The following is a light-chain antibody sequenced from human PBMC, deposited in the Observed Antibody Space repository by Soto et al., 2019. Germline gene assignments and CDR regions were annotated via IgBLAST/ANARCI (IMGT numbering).Light chain of an antibody. CDR3: QKYNSAPLT. CDR1: QGIGVY. CDR2: AAS. V-gene: IGKV1-27*01. Sequence: DIQMTQSPSSLSASLGYRVTITCRASQGIGVYLAWFQQKPGKVPRLLIYAASALQSGVPSRFSGGGSGTDFTLTINSLQPEDVATYYCQKYNSAPLTFGGGTKVEIK. J-gene: IGKJ4*01.